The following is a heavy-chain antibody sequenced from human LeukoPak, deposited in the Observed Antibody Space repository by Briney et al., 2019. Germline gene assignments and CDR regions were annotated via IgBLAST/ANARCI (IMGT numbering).Heavy chain of an antibody. V-gene: IGHV1-46*01. J-gene: IGHJ4*02. Sequence: ASVKVSCKASGYTFTSYYMHWVRQAPGQGLEWMGIINPSGGSTSYAQKFQGRVTMTTDTSTSTAYMELRSLRSDDTAVYYCARDDYGDLSPSVYWGQGTLVTVSS. D-gene: IGHD4-17*01. CDR3: ARDDYGDLSPSVY. CDR2: INPSGGST. CDR1: GYTFTSYY.